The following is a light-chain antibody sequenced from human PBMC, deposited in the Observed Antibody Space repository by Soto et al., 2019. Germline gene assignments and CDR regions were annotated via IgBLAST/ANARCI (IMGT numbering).Light chain of an antibody. Sequence: EIVLTQSPATLSLSPGERATLPCRSSQSVSSYLAWYQQKPGQAPRLLMYEASNRATGIPARFSGGGSGTDFTLTISSLEPEDFAVYYCQQYGSSPLISFGQGTRLEIK. V-gene: IGKV3-11*01. CDR3: QQYGSSPLIS. CDR1: QSVSSY. J-gene: IGKJ5*01. CDR2: EAS.